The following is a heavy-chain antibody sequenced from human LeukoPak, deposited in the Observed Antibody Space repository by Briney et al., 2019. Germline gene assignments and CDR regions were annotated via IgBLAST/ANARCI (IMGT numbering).Heavy chain of an antibody. Sequence: GGSLRLSCAASGFPSNNFWMSWVRQAPGKGLEWVANIKQDGSEKYYVDSVKGRFTISRDNAKNSLYLQKNSLRAEDTAVYYCASPSTVTPHGFDFWGQGTMVTVSS. D-gene: IGHD4-11*01. CDR1: GFPSNNFW. CDR3: ASPSTVTPHGFDF. CDR2: IKQDGSEK. J-gene: IGHJ3*01. V-gene: IGHV3-7*01.